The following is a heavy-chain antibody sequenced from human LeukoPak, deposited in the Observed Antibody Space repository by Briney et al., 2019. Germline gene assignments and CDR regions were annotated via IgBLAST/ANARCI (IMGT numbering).Heavy chain of an antibody. CDR1: GFTFSSFW. V-gene: IGHV3-7*04. Sequence: GGPLRLPCAASGFTFSSFWMNWVRQAPGKGLEWVANIRQDGRQKYYVDSVKGRFTISRDNAKNSLYLQMNSLRGEDTAVYYCARDRAMDDYWGQGTLVTVST. CDR2: IRQDGRQK. J-gene: IGHJ4*02. D-gene: IGHD2-2*01. CDR3: ARDRAMDDY.